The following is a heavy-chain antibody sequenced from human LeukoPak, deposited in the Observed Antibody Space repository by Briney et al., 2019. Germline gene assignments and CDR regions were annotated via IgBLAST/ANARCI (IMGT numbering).Heavy chain of an antibody. D-gene: IGHD4-11*01. Sequence: PSETLSLTCAVSGYSISSGYYWGWIRQPPGKGLEWIGSIYHSGSTYYNPSLKSRVTISVDTSKNQFSLKLSSVTAADTAVYNCARRTVTQTLTGTDWGQGTLVTVSS. J-gene: IGHJ4*02. CDR3: ARRTVTQTLTGTD. CDR1: GYSISSGYY. V-gene: IGHV4-38-2*01. CDR2: IYHSGST.